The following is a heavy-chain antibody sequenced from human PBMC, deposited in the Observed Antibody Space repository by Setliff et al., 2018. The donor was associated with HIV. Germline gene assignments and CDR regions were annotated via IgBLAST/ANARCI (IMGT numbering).Heavy chain of an antibody. CDR1: GFTFSNYN. D-gene: IGHD6-19*01. CDR3: AKETVVGSQFDP. CDR2: ISSSSSYI. V-gene: IGHV3-21*04. Sequence: GGSLRLSCAASGFTFSNYNMNWARQAPGKGLEWVSSISSSSSYIYYADSMKGRFTISRDNAKRSLYLQMNSLRAEDTALYYCAKETVVGSQFDPRGQGTLVTVSS. J-gene: IGHJ5*02.